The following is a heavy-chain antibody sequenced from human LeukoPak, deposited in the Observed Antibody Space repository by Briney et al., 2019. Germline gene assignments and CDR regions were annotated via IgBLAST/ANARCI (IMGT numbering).Heavy chain of an antibody. V-gene: IGHV1-8*01. CDR1: GYTFTSYD. D-gene: IGHD3-3*01. CDR2: MNPNSGNT. J-gene: IGHJ4*02. Sequence: GASVKVSCKASGYTFTSYDIIWVRQATGQGLEWMGWMNPNSGNTGYAQKFKGRVTMTRNTSISTAYMELSSLRSEDTAVYYCARGEQYYDFWSGYYSPGDYWGQGTLVTVSS. CDR3: ARGEQYYDFWSGYYSPGDY.